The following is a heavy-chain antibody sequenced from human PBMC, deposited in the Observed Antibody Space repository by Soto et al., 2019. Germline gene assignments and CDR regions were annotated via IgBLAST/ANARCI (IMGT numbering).Heavy chain of an antibody. J-gene: IGHJ6*02. CDR3: ARDPTYYYYGMDV. CDR2: IIPIFGTA. CDR1: GGTFSSYA. Sequence: GASVKVSCKASGGTFSSYAISWVRQAPGQGLEWMGGIIPIFGTANYAQKFQGRVTITADESTSTAYMELSSLRSEDTAVYYCARDPTYYYYGMDVWGQGTTVTVSS. V-gene: IGHV1-69*13.